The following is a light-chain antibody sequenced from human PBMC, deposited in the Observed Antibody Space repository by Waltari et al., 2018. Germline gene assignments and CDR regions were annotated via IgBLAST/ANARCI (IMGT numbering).Light chain of an antibody. CDR1: QSVGRS. CDR3: QHYVRLPVT. V-gene: IGKV3-20*01. Sequence: EIVLTQSPGTLSLSPGERATLSCWASQSVGRSLAWYQQKRGQAPRLLIYGASTRASGIPDRFSGSGSGTDFSLTISRLEPEDFAVYNCQHYVRLPVTFGQGTKVEIK. CDR2: GAS. J-gene: IGKJ1*01.